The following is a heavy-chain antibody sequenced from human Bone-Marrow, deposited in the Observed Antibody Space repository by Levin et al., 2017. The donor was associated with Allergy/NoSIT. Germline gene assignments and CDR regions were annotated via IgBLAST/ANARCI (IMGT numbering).Heavy chain of an antibody. V-gene: IGHV4-31*01. CDR2: IFSSGTS. J-gene: IGHJ3*02. CDR1: GGSINSGVYL. Sequence: SQTLSLTCTVSGGSINSGVYLWSWVRQHPGKGLEWIGYIFSSGTSYSSPSLKSPVTMSVDTSKNQFSLNLRSVTAADTAVYYCARLFCTGGSCSGGGGFDIWGQGTMVTVPS. CDR3: ARLFCTGGSCSGGGGFDI. D-gene: IGHD2-15*01.